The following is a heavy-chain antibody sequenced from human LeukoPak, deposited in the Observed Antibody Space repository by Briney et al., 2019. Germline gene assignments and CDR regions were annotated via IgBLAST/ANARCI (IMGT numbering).Heavy chain of an antibody. Sequence: GGSLRLSCAASGFSVTRCAMSWVRQAPGKGLEWVSTVSNSGYNTWYADSVEGRSPISRDISQNTLPLQMRSLRAEDTALYYCARHDGSSFIYYIDHWGQGALVTVSS. V-gene: IGHV3-23*01. D-gene: IGHD1-26*01. CDR2: VSNSGYNT. CDR1: GFSVTRCA. CDR3: ARHDGSSFIYYIDH. J-gene: IGHJ4*02.